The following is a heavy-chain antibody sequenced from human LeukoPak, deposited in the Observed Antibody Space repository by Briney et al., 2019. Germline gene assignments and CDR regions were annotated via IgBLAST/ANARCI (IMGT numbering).Heavy chain of an antibody. Sequence: GESLKISCKASGYTFTRNAIGWVRQMPGKGLEWLGFIYPGYSDTRYSPSFQGQVTISADKSITTAYLQWSSLKASDTAIYYCARKAWDYYYMDVWGKGTMVTVSS. V-gene: IGHV5-51*03. D-gene: IGHD7-27*01. CDR2: IYPGYSDT. CDR3: ARKAWDYYYMDV. CDR1: GYTFTRNA. J-gene: IGHJ6*03.